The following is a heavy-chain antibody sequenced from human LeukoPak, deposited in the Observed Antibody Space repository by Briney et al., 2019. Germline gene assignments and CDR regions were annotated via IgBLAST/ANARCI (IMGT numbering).Heavy chain of an antibody. CDR3: ARGRGYSYDYYYYYMDV. D-gene: IGHD5-18*01. J-gene: IGHJ6*03. CDR1: GGSLSGYS. V-gene: IGHV4-34*01. CDR2: INHSGST. Sequence: PSETLSLTCAVYGGSLSGYSWSWIRQPPGKGLEWIGEINHSGSTNYNPSLKSRVTISVDTSKNQFSLKLSSVTAADTAVYYCARGRGYSYDYYYYYMDVWGKGTTVTVSS.